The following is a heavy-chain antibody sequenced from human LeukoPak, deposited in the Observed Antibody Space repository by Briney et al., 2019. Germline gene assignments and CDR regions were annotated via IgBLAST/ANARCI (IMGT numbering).Heavy chain of an antibody. D-gene: IGHD1-26*01. Sequence: KSSETLSLTCTVSGVSISSSNSYWGWIRQPPGKGLEWIGEINHSGSTNYNPSLKSRVTISVDTSKNQFSLKLSSVTAADTAVYYCARGLGTGRRVDVWGKGTTVTVSS. V-gene: IGHV4-39*07. J-gene: IGHJ6*04. CDR1: GVSISSSNSY. CDR2: INHSGST. CDR3: ARGLGTGRRVDV.